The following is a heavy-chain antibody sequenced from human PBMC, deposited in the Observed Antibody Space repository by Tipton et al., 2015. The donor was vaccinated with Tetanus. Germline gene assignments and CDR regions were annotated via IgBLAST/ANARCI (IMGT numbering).Heavy chain of an antibody. D-gene: IGHD3-9*01. V-gene: IGHV3-53*01. Sequence: SLRLSCAASGFSVSNNHMNWVRQAPGKGLEWVSVVYGAGSTDYADSVQGRLTLYRDNSKNILYLQLSNPRADDAAVYYCTRGRPLTGHYYQYYMDVWGKGTTVTASS. CDR3: TRGRPLTGHYYQYYMDV. J-gene: IGHJ6*03. CDR2: VYGAGST. CDR1: GFSVSNNH.